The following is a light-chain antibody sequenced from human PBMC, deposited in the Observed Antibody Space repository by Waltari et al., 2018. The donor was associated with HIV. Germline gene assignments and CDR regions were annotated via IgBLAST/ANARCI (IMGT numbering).Light chain of an antibody. CDR1: RSNIGAGSD. CDR2: GNT. V-gene: IGLV1-40*01. Sequence: QSVLTQPPSVSGAPGQRVTISCTGSRSNIGAGSDVNWYQQLPGTAPKLLIYGNTNRPSGVPDRFSGSKSGTSASLAITGLQAEDEADYYCQSYDSSLSASVFGEGTKLTVL. CDR3: QSYDSSLSASV. J-gene: IGLJ2*01.